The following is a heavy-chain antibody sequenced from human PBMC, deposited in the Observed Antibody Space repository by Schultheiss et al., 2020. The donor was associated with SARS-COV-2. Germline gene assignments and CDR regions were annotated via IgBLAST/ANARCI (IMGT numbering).Heavy chain of an antibody. CDR3: ARLRLRSSLDY. J-gene: IGHJ4*02. CDR1: GYSISSGYY. V-gene: IGHV4-38-2*01. CDR2: IYTSGST. D-gene: IGHD6-13*01. Sequence: SETLSLTCAVSGYSISSGYYWSWIRQPAGKGLEWIGRIYTSGSTYYNPSLKSRVTMSVDTSKSQFSLELSSVTAADTAVYYCARLRLRSSLDYWGQGTLVTVSS.